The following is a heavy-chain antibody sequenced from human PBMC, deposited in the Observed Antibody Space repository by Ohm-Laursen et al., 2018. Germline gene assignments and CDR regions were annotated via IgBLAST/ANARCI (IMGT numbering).Heavy chain of an antibody. V-gene: IGHV1-8*01. J-gene: IGHJ6*02. D-gene: IGHD1-1*01. Sequence: VASVKVSCKVSGYTFTSYDINWVRQATGQGLQWMGWMNPNSGNTGYVQKFQGRVTMTRNTSISTAYMELSSLRSEDTAVYYCARARGNWKRDYYYAMDVWGQGTTVTVSS. CDR3: ARARGNWKRDYYYAMDV. CDR1: GYTFTSYD. CDR2: MNPNSGNT.